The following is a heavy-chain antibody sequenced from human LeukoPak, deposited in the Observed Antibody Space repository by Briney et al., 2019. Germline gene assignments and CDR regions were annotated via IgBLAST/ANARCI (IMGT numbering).Heavy chain of an antibody. Sequence: PGGSLRLSCTGSGFTFSNYVMSWVRQAPGKGLEWVSSISGSGRMTYYGESVKGRFNISRDNSKNTLFLQMNSLRVEDTAIYYCAKALARVATILENWGQGILVTVSS. CDR1: GFTFSNYV. D-gene: IGHD5-12*01. CDR3: AKALARVATILEN. J-gene: IGHJ4*02. CDR2: ISGSGRMT. V-gene: IGHV3-23*01.